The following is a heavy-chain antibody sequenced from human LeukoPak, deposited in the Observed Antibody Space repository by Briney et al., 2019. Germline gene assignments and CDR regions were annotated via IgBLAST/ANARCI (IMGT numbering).Heavy chain of an antibody. V-gene: IGHV5-51*03. CDR2: IYPGDSDT. CDR3: ARLSYDSSGYYYGYFDY. D-gene: IGHD3-22*01. Sequence: KPGESLKISCKGSGYSFTSYWIGWVRQMPGNGLEWMGIIYPGDSDTRYSPSFQGQVTISADRSISTAYLQWSSLKASDTAMYYCARLSYDSSGYYYGYFDYWGQGTLVTVSS. J-gene: IGHJ4*02. CDR1: GYSFTSYW.